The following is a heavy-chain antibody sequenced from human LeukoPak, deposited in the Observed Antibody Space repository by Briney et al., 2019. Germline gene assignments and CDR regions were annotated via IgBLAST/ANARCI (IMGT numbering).Heavy chain of an antibody. CDR3: ARRMVAATPGHY. Sequence: SETLSLTCVVYGGSFGGYYWTWIRQSPGKGLEWIGEINHGGFTNYNPSLKSRVTISVDTSKNQFSLKLSSVTAADTAVYYCARRMVAATPGHYWGQGTLVTISS. CDR2: INHGGFT. J-gene: IGHJ4*02. CDR1: GGSFGGYY. D-gene: IGHD2-15*01. V-gene: IGHV4-34*01.